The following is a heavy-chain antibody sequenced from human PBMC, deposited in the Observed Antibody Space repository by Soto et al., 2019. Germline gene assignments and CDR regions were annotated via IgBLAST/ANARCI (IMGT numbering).Heavy chain of an antibody. CDR2: IYSGGST. CDR1: GFTVSSNY. D-gene: IGHD6-6*01. CDR3: AGKSIAARPAIFGGKEYYYYYYMDV. V-gene: IGHV3-66*01. J-gene: IGHJ6*03. Sequence: GGSLRLSCAASGFTVSSNYMSWVRQAPGKGLEWVSVIYSGGSTYYADSVKGRFTISRDNSKNTLYLQMNSLRAEDTAVYYCAGKSIAARPAIFGGKEYYYYYYMDVWGKGTTVTVSS.